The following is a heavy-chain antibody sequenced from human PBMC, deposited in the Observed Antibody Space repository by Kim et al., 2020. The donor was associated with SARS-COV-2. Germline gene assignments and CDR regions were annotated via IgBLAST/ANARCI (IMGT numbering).Heavy chain of an antibody. CDR3: ARDDSWDDGRGFGD. CDR1: GFTPSTKY. D-gene: IGHD1-20*01. Sequence: GGSLRLSCAASGFTPSTKYMSWVRQAPGKGLEWVSVIYSDGRTHYADSVKGRFTISRDTSKNTQYLQMNSLRAEDTAVYYCARDDSWDDGRGFGDWGHGTLVTVSS. J-gene: IGHJ4*01. V-gene: IGHV3-53*01. CDR2: IYSDGRT.